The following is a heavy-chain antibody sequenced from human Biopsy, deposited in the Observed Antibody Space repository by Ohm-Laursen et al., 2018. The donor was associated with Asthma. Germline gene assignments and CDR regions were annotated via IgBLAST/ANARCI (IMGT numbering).Heavy chain of an antibody. Sequence: SETLSLTCTVSYGSITSGGYYWTWIRQHPGKGLEWIVFIYYSGSTYYNPSLKSRVSISIDTSKYQFSLKLSSVTAADTAVYYCARAQDYYDSRGYYRSFDYWGQGTLVTVSS. CDR3: ARAQDYYDSRGYYRSFDY. CDR1: YGSITSGGYY. J-gene: IGHJ4*02. D-gene: IGHD3-22*01. CDR2: IYYSGST. V-gene: IGHV4-31*03.